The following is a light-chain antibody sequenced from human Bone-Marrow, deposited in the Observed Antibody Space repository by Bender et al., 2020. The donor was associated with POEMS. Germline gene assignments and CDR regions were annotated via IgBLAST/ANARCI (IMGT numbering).Light chain of an antibody. Sequence: QSALTQPASVSGSPGQSITISCTGTSSDVGSYTLVSWYQQHPGKVPKVIIYEVSKRPSGVSNRVSGAKSGNTASLTISGVQAEDEADYYCCSYAGGPVVFGTGTRVTVL. J-gene: IGLJ1*01. CDR3: CSYAGGPVV. CDR2: EVS. CDR1: SSDVGSYTL. V-gene: IGLV2-23*02.